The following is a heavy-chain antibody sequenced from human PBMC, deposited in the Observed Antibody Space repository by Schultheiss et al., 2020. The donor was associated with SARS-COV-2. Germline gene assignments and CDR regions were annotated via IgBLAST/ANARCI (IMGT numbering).Heavy chain of an antibody. Sequence: GGSLRLSCAASGFTVSPNYMTWVRQAPGKGLEWVSVFHPDDTTHYADSVKGRFSISRDNSKNTLYLQMNSLRDEDTAVYYCARGGEISVWNWFDPWGQGTLVTVSS. D-gene: IGHD3-16*02. J-gene: IGHJ5*02. V-gene: IGHV3-53*01. CDR3: ARGGEISVWNWFDP. CDR2: FHPDDTT. CDR1: GFTVSPNY.